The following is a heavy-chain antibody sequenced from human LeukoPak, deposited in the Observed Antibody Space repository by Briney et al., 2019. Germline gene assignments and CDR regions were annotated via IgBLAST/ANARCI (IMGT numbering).Heavy chain of an antibody. Sequence: PGGSLRLSCAASGFTVSSNYMSWVRQAPGKGLEWVSYISSSGSTIYYADSVKGRFTISRDNAKNSLYLQMNSLRAEDTAVYYCARVGGSYLAIDYWGQGTLVTVSS. CDR3: ARVGGSYLAIDY. D-gene: IGHD1-26*01. CDR2: ISSSGSTI. CDR1: GFTVSSNY. V-gene: IGHV3-11*04. J-gene: IGHJ4*02.